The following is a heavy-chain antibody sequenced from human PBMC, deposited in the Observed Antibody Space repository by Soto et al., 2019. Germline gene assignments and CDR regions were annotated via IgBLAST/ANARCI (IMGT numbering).Heavy chain of an antibody. CDR1: GGSISSSSYY. D-gene: IGHD5-18*01. V-gene: IGHV4-39*07. J-gene: IGHJ5*02. CDR3: ARGYRALYNWFDP. CDR2: IYYSGST. Sequence: SETLSLTCTVSGGSISSSSYYWGWIRQPPGKGLEWIGSIYYSGSTYYNPSLKSRVTISVDTSKNQFSLKLSSVTAADTAVYYCARGYRALYNWFDPWGQGTLVTVSS.